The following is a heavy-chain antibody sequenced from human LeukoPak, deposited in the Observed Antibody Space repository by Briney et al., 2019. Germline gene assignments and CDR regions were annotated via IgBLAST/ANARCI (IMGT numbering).Heavy chain of an antibody. D-gene: IGHD3-22*01. J-gene: IGHJ5*02. V-gene: IGHV4-38-2*02. CDR2: IYHSGST. CDR1: GYSISSGYY. Sequence: SETLSLTCTVSGYSISSGYYWGWVRQPPGKGLEWIGSIYHSGSTYYNPSLKSRVTISVDTSKNQFSLKLSSVTAADTAVYYCARGPYSSGYYYGNWFDPWGQGTLVTVSS. CDR3: ARGPYSSGYYYGNWFDP.